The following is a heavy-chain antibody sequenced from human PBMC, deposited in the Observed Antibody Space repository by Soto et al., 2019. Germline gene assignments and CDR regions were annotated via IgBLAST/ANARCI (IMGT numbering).Heavy chain of an antibody. Sequence: VQLVESGGGVVLPGRSVRLSCEVSGFTFSDFGLDWVRQAPGKGLEWVAIISHDGSKRFYADSVKGRFTISRDNSKNSLYLQMSSLRPEDTALYYCAKTATYVDGYDNTGYSSEDYWGHGTLVTPSS. V-gene: IGHV3-30*18. J-gene: IGHJ4*01. CDR3: AKTATYVDGYDNTGYSSEDY. CDR2: ISHDGSKR. D-gene: IGHD3-22*01. CDR1: GFTFSDFG.